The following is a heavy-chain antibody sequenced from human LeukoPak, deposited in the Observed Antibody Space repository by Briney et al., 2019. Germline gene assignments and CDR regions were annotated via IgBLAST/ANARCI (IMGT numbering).Heavy chain of an antibody. CDR2: INSDGSST. J-gene: IGHJ4*02. V-gene: IGHV3-74*01. CDR1: GFTFSSYW. Sequence: PGGSLRLSCAASGFTFSSYWMHWVRQAPGKGLMWVSRINSDGSSTSYADSMKGRFTISRDNAKNTLYLQMNSLRAEDTAVYYCARDRDGYNSFDYWGQGTLVTVSS. D-gene: IGHD5-24*01. CDR3: ARDRDGYNSFDY.